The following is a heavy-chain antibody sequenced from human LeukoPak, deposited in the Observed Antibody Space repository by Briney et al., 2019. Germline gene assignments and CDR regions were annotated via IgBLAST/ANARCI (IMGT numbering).Heavy chain of an antibody. V-gene: IGHV1-69*13. Sequence: SVKVSCKASGGTFSSYAISWVRQAPGQGLEWMGGIIPIFGTANYAQKFQGRVTITADESTSTAYMELSSLRSEDTAVYYCASGRAAADHYYYCGMDVWGQGTTVTVSS. CDR1: GGTFSSYA. J-gene: IGHJ6*02. CDR2: IIPIFGTA. CDR3: ASGRAAADHYYYCGMDV. D-gene: IGHD6-13*01.